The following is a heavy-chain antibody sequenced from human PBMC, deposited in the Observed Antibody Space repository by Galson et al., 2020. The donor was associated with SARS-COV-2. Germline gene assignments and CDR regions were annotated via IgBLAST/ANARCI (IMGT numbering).Heavy chain of an antibody. Sequence: HLGESLKISCAASGFTFSSYWMHWVRQAPGKGLVWVSRINSDGSSQSYADSVKGRFTISRDNAKNTLYLQMNSLRAEDTAVYYCRSSWYAGPRGAVDIWGQGTMVTVCS. D-gene: IGHD6-13*01. V-gene: IGHV3-74*01. J-gene: IGHJ3*02. CDR2: INSDGSSQ. CDR3: RSSWYAGPRGAVDI. CDR1: GFTFSSYW.